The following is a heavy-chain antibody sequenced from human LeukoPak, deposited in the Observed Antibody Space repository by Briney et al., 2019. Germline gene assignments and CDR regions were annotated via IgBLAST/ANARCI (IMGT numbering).Heavy chain of an antibody. CDR3: AREVAVAGTGRSDWFDP. Sequence: ASVKVSCKASGYTFTSYYMHWVRQAPGQGLEWMGIINPSGGSTSYAQKFQGRVTMTRDMSTSTVYMELSSLRSEDTAVYYCAREVAVAGTGRSDWFDPWGQGTLVTVS. D-gene: IGHD6-19*01. CDR1: GYTFTSYY. V-gene: IGHV1-46*01. J-gene: IGHJ5*02. CDR2: INPSGGST.